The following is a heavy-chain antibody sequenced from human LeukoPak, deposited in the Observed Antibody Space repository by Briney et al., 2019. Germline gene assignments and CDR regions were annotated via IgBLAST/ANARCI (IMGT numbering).Heavy chain of an antibody. Sequence: SETLSLTCTVSGGSISSYYWSWIRQPAGKGLEWIGRIYTSGSTNYNPSLKSRVTISVDTSKNQFSLKLSSVTAADTAVYYCARAYYYDSSGWPPFDPWGQGTLVTVSS. J-gene: IGHJ5*02. CDR1: GGSISSYY. CDR3: ARAYYYDSSGWPPFDP. V-gene: IGHV4-4*07. D-gene: IGHD3-22*01. CDR2: IYTSGST.